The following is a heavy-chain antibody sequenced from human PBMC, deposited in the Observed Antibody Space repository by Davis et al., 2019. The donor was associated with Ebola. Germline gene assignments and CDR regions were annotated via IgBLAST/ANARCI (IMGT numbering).Heavy chain of an antibody. V-gene: IGHV1-2*02. CDR2: INPNSGGT. D-gene: IGHD2-15*01. CDR3: ARNGGIVVVVAAGHYYFDY. CDR1: GYTFTGYY. Sequence: GESLKISCQASGYTFTGYYMHWVRQAPGQGLEWMGWINPNSGGTNYAQKFQGRVTMTRDTSISTAYMELSRLRSDDTAVYYCARNGGIVVVVAAGHYYFDYWGQGTLVTVSS. J-gene: IGHJ4*02.